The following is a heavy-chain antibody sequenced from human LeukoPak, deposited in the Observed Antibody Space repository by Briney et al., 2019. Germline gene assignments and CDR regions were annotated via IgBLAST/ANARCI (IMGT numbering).Heavy chain of an antibody. J-gene: IGHJ4*02. CDR1: GYSISSGYY. Sequence: SETLSLTCTVSGYSISSGYYWGWIRQPPGKGLEWIGSIYHSGSTYYNPSLKSRVTISVDTSKNQFSLKLSSVTAADTAVYYCARGEAAAGIFDYWGQGTLVTVSS. CDR3: ARGEAAAGIFDY. D-gene: IGHD6-13*01. CDR2: IYHSGST. V-gene: IGHV4-38-2*02.